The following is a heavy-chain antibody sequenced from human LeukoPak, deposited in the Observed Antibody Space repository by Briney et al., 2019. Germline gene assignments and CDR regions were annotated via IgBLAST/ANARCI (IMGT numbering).Heavy chain of an antibody. V-gene: IGHV3-9*01. Sequence: PGRSLRLSCVASGFTFDDFAMHWVRQLPGKGLEWVSGITWNSGTTGYADSVKGRFTISRDNAKNSLYLQMNSLRAEDTAVYYWAKDTRAVSVGSFDYWGQGTLVTFSS. D-gene: IGHD3-10*01. J-gene: IGHJ4*02. CDR3: AKDTRAVSVGSFDY. CDR1: GFTFDDFA. CDR2: ITWNSGTT.